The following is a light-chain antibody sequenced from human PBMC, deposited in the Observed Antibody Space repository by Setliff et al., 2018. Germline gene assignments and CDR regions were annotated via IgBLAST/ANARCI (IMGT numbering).Light chain of an antibody. V-gene: IGLV2-14*03. Sequence: QSVLTQPASVSGSPGQSITISCTGTSSDVGGYNRVSWYQQHPDKAPKLMIYDVTKRPLGISDRFSGSKSGNTASLTVSGLQAEDEADYYCSSYAGTNNPYVFGSGTKVTVL. CDR1: SSDVGGYNR. J-gene: IGLJ1*01. CDR3: SSYAGTNNPYV. CDR2: DVT.